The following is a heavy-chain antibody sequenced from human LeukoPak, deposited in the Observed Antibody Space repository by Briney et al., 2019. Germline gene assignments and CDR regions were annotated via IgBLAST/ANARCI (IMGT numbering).Heavy chain of an antibody. J-gene: IGHJ4*02. CDR3: ARSLRMEYCSSTSCPYYFDY. D-gene: IGHD2-2*01. V-gene: IGHV4-34*01. Sequence: SETLSLTCAVYGGSFSGYYWSWIRQPPGKGLEWIGEINHSGSTNYNPSLKSRVTISVDTSKNQFSLKLSSVTAADTAVYYCARSLRMEYCSSTSCPYYFDYWGQGALVTVSS. CDR2: INHSGST. CDR1: GGSFSGYY.